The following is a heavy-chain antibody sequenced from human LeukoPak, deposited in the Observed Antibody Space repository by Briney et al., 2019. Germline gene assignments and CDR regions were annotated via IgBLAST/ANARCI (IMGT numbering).Heavy chain of an antibody. D-gene: IGHD3-10*01. CDR1: GITFSTYA. J-gene: IGHJ5*02. V-gene: IGHV3-23*01. CDR2: ISGSGGST. CDR3: AKGGYYGSGSYITRWFDP. Sequence: PGGSLRLSCAASGITFSTYAMSWVRQAPGKGLEWVSAISGSGGSTYYADSVKGRFTISRDNSKNTLYLQMNSLRAEDTAVYYCAKGGYYGSGSYITRWFDPWGQGTLVTVSS.